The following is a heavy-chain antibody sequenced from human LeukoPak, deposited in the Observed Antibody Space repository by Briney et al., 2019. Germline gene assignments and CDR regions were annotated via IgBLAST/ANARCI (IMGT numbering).Heavy chain of an antibody. CDR3: ARNQDPTVTTVVADP. V-gene: IGHV1-2*02. CDR1: GYTFTGYY. J-gene: IGHJ5*02. CDR2: INPNSGGT. D-gene: IGHD4-17*01. Sequence: GASVKVSCKASGYTFTGYYMHWVRQAHGQGLEWMGWINPNSGGTNYAQKFQGRVTMTRDTSISTAYMELSRLRSDDTAVYYCARNQDPTVTTVVADPWGQGTLVTVSS.